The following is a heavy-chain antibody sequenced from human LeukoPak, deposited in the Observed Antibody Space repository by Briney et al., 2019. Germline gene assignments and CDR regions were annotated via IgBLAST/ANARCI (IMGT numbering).Heavy chain of an antibody. CDR1: GGTFSSYA. J-gene: IGHJ4*02. D-gene: IGHD2-2*02. V-gene: IGHV1-2*02. CDR3: ARVMRPYCSSTSCYTELDY. Sequence: ASVKVSCKASGGTFSSYAISWVRQAPGQGLEWMGWINPNSGGTNYAQKFQGRVTMTRDTSISTAYMELSRLRSDDTAVYYCARVMRPYCSSTSCYTELDYWGQGTLVTVSS. CDR2: INPNSGGT.